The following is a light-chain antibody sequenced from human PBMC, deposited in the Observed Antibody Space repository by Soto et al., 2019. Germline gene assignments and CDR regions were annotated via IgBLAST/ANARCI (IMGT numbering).Light chain of an antibody. CDR3: QQYNNWPPWT. CDR1: QSVSSN. V-gene: IGKV3-15*01. J-gene: IGKJ1*01. Sequence: EMVMTQSPATLSVSPGERATLSCRASQSVSSNLAWYQQKPGQAPRLFIYGASTRATGIPARFSGSGSGTEFTLTISSLQSEDFAVYYCQQYNNWPPWTFGQGTKVDI. CDR2: GAS.